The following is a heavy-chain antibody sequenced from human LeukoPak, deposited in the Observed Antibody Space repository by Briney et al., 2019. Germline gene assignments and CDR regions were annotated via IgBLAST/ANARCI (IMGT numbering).Heavy chain of an antibody. V-gene: IGHV4-31*03. J-gene: IGHJ4*02. CDR3: AGQGRTDYGPFDY. Sequence: SETLSLTCTVSGGSISSGGHFWNWIRQHPGRGLEWIGFIYYSGTTYYNPSLKSRVTISVDTSKNQLSLKLSSVTAADTAVYYCAGQGRTDYGPFDYWGQGTLVIVSS. CDR1: GGSISSGGHF. CDR2: IYYSGTT. D-gene: IGHD4-17*01.